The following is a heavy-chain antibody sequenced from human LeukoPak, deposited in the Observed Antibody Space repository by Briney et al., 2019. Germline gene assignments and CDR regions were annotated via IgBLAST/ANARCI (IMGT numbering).Heavy chain of an antibody. CDR1: GFTFSDYW. D-gene: IGHD2-15*01. J-gene: IGHJ4*02. CDR2: IKPDGSEI. V-gene: IGHV3-7*02. Sequence: GGSLRLPCAASGFTFSDYWMDWARQAPGKGLEWVANIKPDGSEIYYVDAVKGRFTISRDNAKNSLFLQMNSLRVEDTAVYYCTRSLDYWGQGTLVTVSS. CDR3: TRSLDY.